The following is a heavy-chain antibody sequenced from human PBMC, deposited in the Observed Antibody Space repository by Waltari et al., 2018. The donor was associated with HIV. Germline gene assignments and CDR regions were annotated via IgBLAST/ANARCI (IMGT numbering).Heavy chain of an antibody. J-gene: IGHJ5*02. D-gene: IGHD4-17*01. V-gene: IGHV4-31*03. CDR3: ARDRRDYGDYVRWFDP. Sequence: QVQLQESGPGLVKPSQTLSLTCTVSGGSISSGGYYWSWIRQHPGKGLEWIGYIYYSGSTYYNPSLKSRVTISVDTSKNQFSLKLSSVTAADTAVYYCARDRRDYGDYVRWFDPWGQGTLVTVSS. CDR2: IYYSGST. CDR1: GGSISSGGYY.